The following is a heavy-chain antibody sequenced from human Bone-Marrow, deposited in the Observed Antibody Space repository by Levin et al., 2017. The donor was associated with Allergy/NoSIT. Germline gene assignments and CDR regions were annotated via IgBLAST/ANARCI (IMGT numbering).Heavy chain of an antibody. CDR2: INHSGST. J-gene: IGHJ6*03. D-gene: IGHD2-15*01. V-gene: IGHV4-34*01. Sequence: SETLSLTCAVYGGSFSGYYWSWIRQPPGKGLEWIGEINHSGSTNYNPSLKSRVTISVDTSKNQFSLKLSSVTAADTAVYYCARAGPLKGYCSGGSCYSSYYYYYYMDVWGKGTTVTVSS. CDR3: ARAGPLKGYCSGGSCYSSYYYYYYMDV. CDR1: GGSFSGYY.